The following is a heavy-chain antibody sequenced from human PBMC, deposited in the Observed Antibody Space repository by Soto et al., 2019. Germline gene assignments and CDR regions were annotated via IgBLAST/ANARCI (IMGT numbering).Heavy chain of an antibody. D-gene: IGHD3-22*01. CDR3: ARADYYDSSGYYPFDY. V-gene: IGHV1-18*01. J-gene: IGHJ4*02. CDR2: ISAYNGNT. CDR1: GYTFTSYG. Sequence: ASVKVSCKASGYTFTSYGISWVRQAPGQGLEWMGWISAYNGNTNYAQKLQGRVTMTTDTSTSTAYMELRSLRSDDTAVCYCARADYYDSSGYYPFDYWGQGTLVTVSS.